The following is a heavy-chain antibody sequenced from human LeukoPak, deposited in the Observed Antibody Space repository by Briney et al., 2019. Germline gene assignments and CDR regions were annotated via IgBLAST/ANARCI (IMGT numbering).Heavy chain of an antibody. J-gene: IGHJ6*03. V-gene: IGHV1-69*05. Sequence: SVKVSCKASGGTFSSYAISWVRQAPGQGLEWMGGIIPIFGTANYAQKFQGRVTITTDESTSTVYMELSSLRSEDTAVYYCAYPSYGYFPEVGSYYYYMDVWGKGTTVTVSS. D-gene: IGHD5-18*01. CDR2: IIPIFGTA. CDR1: GGTFSSYA. CDR3: AYPSYGYFPEVGSYYYYMDV.